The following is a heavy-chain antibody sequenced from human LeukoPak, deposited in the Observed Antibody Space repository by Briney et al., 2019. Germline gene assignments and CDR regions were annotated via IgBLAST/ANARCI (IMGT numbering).Heavy chain of an antibody. D-gene: IGHD4-17*01. J-gene: IGHJ4*02. CDR3: ARDSDYGDYVYFDY. CDR1: GFTVSSNY. Sequence: GGSLRLSCAASGFTVSSNYMSWVRQAPGKGLEWVSVIYSGGSTYYADSVKGRFTISRDNSKNTLYLQMNSLRAEDTAVYYCARDSDYGDYVYFDYWGQGTLVTVAS. CDR2: IYSGGST. V-gene: IGHV3-66*01.